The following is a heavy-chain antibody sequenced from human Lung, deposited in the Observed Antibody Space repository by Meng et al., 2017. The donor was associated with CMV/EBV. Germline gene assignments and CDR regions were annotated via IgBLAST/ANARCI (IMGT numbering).Heavy chain of an antibody. CDR3: ARDDAFDI. CDR1: GFAFTSYW. V-gene: IGHV3-74*01. J-gene: IGHJ3*02. CDR2: INVDGTST. Sequence: GESLKISCAASGFAFTSYWMHWVRQVPGKGLVWVSRINVDGTSTTYGDSVKGRFTMSRDNTKNTLYLQMNSLRAEDTAVYYCARDDAFDIWGQGTMVTVSS.